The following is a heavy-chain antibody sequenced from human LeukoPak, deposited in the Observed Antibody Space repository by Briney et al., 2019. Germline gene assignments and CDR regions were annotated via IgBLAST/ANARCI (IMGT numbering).Heavy chain of an antibody. CDR3: AREDYCSGGSCYEGAVDY. V-gene: IGHV1-18*04. CDR2: ISAYNGNT. D-gene: IGHD2-15*01. J-gene: IGHJ4*02. Sequence: ASVKVSCKASGYTFTSYGITWVRQAPGQGLEWMGWISAYNGNTNYAQNLQGRVTMTTDTSTRTVYMELRSLRSGDTAVYYCAREDYCSGGSCYEGAVDYWGQGTLVTVSS. CDR1: GYTFTSYG.